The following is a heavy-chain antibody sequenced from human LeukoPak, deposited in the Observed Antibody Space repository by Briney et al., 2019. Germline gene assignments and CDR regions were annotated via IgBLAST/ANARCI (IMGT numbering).Heavy chain of an antibody. D-gene: IGHD1-1*01. Sequence: PSETLSLTCTVSGGSISSGSYYWSWIRQPAGKGLEWIGRIYTSGSTNYNPSLKSRVTISVDTSKNQFSLKLSSVTAADTAVYYCARDPGLERPGGVSFDYWGQGSLVIVSS. V-gene: IGHV4-61*02. CDR1: GGSISSGSYY. CDR3: ARDPGLERPGGVSFDY. CDR2: IYTSGST. J-gene: IGHJ4*02.